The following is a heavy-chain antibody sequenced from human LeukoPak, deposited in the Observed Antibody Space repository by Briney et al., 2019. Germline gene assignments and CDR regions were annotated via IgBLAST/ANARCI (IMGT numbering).Heavy chain of an antibody. CDR1: GYTFTSYY. D-gene: IGHD6-19*01. V-gene: IGHV1-46*01. Sequence: GASVKVSCKASGYTFTSYYMHWVRQAPGQGLEWMGIINPSGGSTSYAQKFQGRVTMTRDTSTSTVYMELSSLRSEDTAVYYCARDPSQWLVPGYFDYWGQGTLVTVSS. CDR3: ARDPSQWLVPGYFDY. CDR2: INPSGGST. J-gene: IGHJ4*02.